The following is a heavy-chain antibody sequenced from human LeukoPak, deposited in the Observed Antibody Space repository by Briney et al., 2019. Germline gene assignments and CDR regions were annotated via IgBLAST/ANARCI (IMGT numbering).Heavy chain of an antibody. D-gene: IGHD5-24*01. CDR2: IVVGSGNT. CDR1: GFTFTSSA. J-gene: IGHJ6*02. CDR3: AAGLEAATNMLDYYYYGMDV. V-gene: IGHV1-58*02. Sequence: SVKVSCKASGFTFTSSAMQWVRQARGQRLEWIGWIVVGSGNTNYAQKFQERVTITRDMSTSTAYMELSSLRSEDTAVYYCAAGLEAATNMLDYYYYGMDVWGQGTTVTVSS.